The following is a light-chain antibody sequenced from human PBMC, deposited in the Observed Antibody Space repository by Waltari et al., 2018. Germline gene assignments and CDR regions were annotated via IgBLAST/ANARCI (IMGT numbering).Light chain of an antibody. CDR1: QSLVPFVGNTY. CDR3: MQGTRWPYT. V-gene: IGKV2-30*02. J-gene: IGKJ2*01. CDR2: LVF. Sequence: VMTQSPVSLSVTLGQAASISCNSSQSLVPFVGNTYLNWFHQRPVQSTRRLIYLVFNRDSGVPDGVSGSGSGTDLTLRISRVEAEDVGVYYCMQGTRWPYTFGQGTQLDIK.